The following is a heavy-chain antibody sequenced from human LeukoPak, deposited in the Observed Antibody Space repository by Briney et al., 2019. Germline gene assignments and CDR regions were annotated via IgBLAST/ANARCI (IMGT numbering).Heavy chain of an antibody. D-gene: IGHD3-3*01. CDR1: GFSLSTSGVG. CDR3: AHAEGSYYDFWSGLDHFDY. J-gene: IGHJ4*02. CDR2: IYWNDDK. Sequence: SGPTLVNPTQTLTLTCTFSGFSLSTSGVGVGWIRQPPGKALEWLALIYWNDDKRYSPSLKSRLTITKDTSKNQVVLTMINMDPVDTATYYCAHAEGSYYDFWSGLDHFDYWGQGTLVTVSS. V-gene: IGHV2-5*01.